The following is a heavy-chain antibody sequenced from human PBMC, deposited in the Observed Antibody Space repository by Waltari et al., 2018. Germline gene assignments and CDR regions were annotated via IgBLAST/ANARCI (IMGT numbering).Heavy chain of an antibody. CDR1: GDSITNGHYS. J-gene: IGHJ4*02. D-gene: IGHD3-3*01. CDR2: IYYTGST. Sequence: QVQLQESGPGLVKPSETLSLTCAVPGDSITNGHYSWAWIRQPPGKGLEWIGTIYYTGSTYYNPSLKSRVTISQHMSTNQFSLKLNSVSAADTAVYYCARQLWSGYFDRCDYWGQGTAVTVSS. V-gene: IGHV4-39*01. CDR3: ARQLWSGYFDRCDY.